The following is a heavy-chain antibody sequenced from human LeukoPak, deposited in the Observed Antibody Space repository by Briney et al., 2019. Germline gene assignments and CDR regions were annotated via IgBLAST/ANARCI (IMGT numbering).Heavy chain of an antibody. Sequence: ASVKVSCKASGYTFTSYGISWVRQAPGQGVERRGWISAYNGNTNYAQKLQGRVTMTTDTSTSTAYMELRSLRSDDTAVYYCARDRKRTYYYGSGSYYKVHWFDPWGQGTLVTVSS. CDR2: ISAYNGNT. CDR3: ARDRKRTYYYGSGSYYKVHWFDP. CDR1: GYTFTSYG. J-gene: IGHJ5*02. V-gene: IGHV1-18*01. D-gene: IGHD3-10*01.